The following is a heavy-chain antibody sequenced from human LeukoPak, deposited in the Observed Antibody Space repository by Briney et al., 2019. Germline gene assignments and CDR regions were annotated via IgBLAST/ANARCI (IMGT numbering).Heavy chain of an antibody. D-gene: IGHD2-15*01. CDR2: IIPIFGTA. J-gene: IGHJ4*02. CDR1: GGTFSSYA. V-gene: IGHV1-69*13. Sequence: SVKVSCKASGGTFSSYAISWVRQAPGQGLEWMGGIIPIFGTANYAQKFQGRVTITADESTSTAYMELSSLRSEDTAVYYCARSERYCSGGSCYPNYWGQGTLVTVSS. CDR3: ARSERYCSGGSCYPNY.